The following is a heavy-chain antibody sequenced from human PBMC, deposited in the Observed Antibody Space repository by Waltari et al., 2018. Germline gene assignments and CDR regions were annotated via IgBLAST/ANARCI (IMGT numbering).Heavy chain of an antibody. Sequence: QVQLVQSGAEVKKPGSSVKVSCKASGGTFSSYAISWVRQAPGHGLEWMGGIIPIFGTANYAQKFQGRVTITTDESTSTAYMELSSLRSEDTAVYYCARDLLGPNNWNSHVVFDIWGQGTMVTVSS. J-gene: IGHJ3*02. CDR3: ARDLLGPNNWNSHVVFDI. CDR1: GGTFSSYA. V-gene: IGHV1-69*05. D-gene: IGHD1-7*01. CDR2: IIPIFGTA.